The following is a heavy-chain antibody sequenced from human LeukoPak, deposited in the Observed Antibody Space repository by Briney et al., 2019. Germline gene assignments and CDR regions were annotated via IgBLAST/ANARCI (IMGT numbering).Heavy chain of an antibody. D-gene: IGHD3-10*01. J-gene: IGHJ4*02. Sequence: GGSLRLSCAASGFTFSSYGMHWVRQAPGKGLEWVSFMRHDESKKYYADSVKGRFTTSRDNSKNTLYLQMNSQRTEDTALYYCARGGEAEADYWGQGTLVTVSS. CDR1: GFTFSSYG. CDR3: ARGGEAEADY. CDR2: MRHDESKK. V-gene: IGHV3-30*02.